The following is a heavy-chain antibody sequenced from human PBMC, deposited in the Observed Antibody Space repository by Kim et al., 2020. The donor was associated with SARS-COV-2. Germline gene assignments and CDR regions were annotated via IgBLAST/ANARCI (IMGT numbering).Heavy chain of an antibody. Sequence: GGSLRLSCAASGFTFSSYAMHWVRQAPGKGLEWVAVISYDGSNKYYADSVKGRFTISRDNSKNTLYLQMNSLRAEDTAVYYCAREHALWGSGSYYSDYGMDVWGQGTTVTVSS. CDR1: GFTFSSYA. CDR2: ISYDGSNK. V-gene: IGHV3-30*04. CDR3: AREHALWGSGSYYSDYGMDV. J-gene: IGHJ6*02. D-gene: IGHD3-10*01.